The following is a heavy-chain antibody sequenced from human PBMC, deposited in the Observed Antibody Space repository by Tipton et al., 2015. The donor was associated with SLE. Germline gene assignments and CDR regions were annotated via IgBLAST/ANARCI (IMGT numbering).Heavy chain of an antibody. CDR3: ARDFGGIDY. CDR1: GGSFSGYY. CDR2: IYYSGST. V-gene: IGHV4-59*12. J-gene: IGHJ4*02. Sequence: TLSLTCAVYGGSFSGYYWSWIRQPPGKGLEWIGYIYYSGSTNYNPSLKSRVTISVDTSKNQFSLKLSSVTAADTAVYYCARDFGGIDYWGQGTLVTVSS. D-gene: IGHD3-16*01.